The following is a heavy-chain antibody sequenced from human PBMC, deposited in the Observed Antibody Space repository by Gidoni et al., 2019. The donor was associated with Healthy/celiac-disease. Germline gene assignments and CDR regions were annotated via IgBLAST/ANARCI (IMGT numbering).Heavy chain of an antibody. CDR1: GFTFSSYE. J-gene: IGHJ4*02. CDR2: ISSSGSTI. V-gene: IGHV3-48*03. D-gene: IGHD6-13*01. CDR3: ARDPEGYIAAAGYDY. Sequence: QLVESGGGLVQPGGSLRLSCAASGFTFSSYEMNWVRQAPGKGLEWVSYISSSGSTIYYADSVKGRFTISRDNAKNSLYLQMNSLRAEDTAVYYCARDPEGYIAAAGYDYWGQGTLVTVSS.